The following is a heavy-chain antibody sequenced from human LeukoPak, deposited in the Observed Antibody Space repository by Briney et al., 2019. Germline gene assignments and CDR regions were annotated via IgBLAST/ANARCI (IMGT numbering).Heavy chain of an antibody. D-gene: IGHD1-20*01. V-gene: IGHV4-39*07. CDR1: GGSMSSSTY. CDR2: VYYNGNS. Sequence: PSETLSLTCTVSGGSMSSSTYWGWTRQPPGKGLEWIGTVYYNGNSYYNPSLKSRVTISVDTSKNQFSLKLSSVTAADTAVYYCARYNWNYLDYWGQGTLVTVSS. CDR3: ARYNWNYLDY. J-gene: IGHJ4*02.